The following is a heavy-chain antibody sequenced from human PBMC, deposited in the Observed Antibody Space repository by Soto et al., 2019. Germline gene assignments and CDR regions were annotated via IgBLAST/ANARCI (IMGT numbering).Heavy chain of an antibody. CDR2: IYYSGST. D-gene: IGHD1-26*01. V-gene: IGHV4-31*03. Sequence: PSETLSLTSTVSGGTIISGGYYWSWIRQHPGKGLEWIGYIYYSGSTYYNPSLKSRVTISVDTSKNQFSLKLSSVTAADTAVYYCARVLSEGATLFDYWGQGTLVTVSS. CDR3: ARVLSEGATLFDY. J-gene: IGHJ4*02. CDR1: GGTIISGGYY.